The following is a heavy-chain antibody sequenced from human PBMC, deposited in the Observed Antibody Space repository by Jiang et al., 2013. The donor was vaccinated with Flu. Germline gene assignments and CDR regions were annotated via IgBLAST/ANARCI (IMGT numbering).Heavy chain of an antibody. V-gene: IGHV4-34*01. CDR3: ARIGANRRGWFDP. D-gene: IGHD3-16*01. J-gene: IGHJ5*02. CDR2: IHYNGGT. Sequence: LLKPSETPSLTCAVYGGSYWSWIRQPPGKGLEWIGQIHYNGGTQYNPSLKSRVTISVDTSKNQFSLKLSSVTAADTAVYYCARIGANRRGWFDPWGQGNPGHRLL. CDR1: GGSY.